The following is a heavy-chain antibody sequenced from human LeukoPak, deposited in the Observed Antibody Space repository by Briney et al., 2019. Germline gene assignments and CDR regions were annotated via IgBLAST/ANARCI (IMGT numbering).Heavy chain of an antibody. D-gene: IGHD2-2*01. J-gene: IGHJ3*02. V-gene: IGHV4-30-2*01. CDR1: GGSISSGGYY. CDR2: IYHSGST. CDR3: ARPYCSSTSCYAGAGAFDI. Sequence: SETLSLTCTVSGGSISSGGYYWSWIRQPPGKGPEWIGYIYHSGSTYYNPSLKSRVTISVDRSKNQFSLKLSSVTAADTAVYYCARPYCSSTSCYAGAGAFDIWGQGTMVTVSS.